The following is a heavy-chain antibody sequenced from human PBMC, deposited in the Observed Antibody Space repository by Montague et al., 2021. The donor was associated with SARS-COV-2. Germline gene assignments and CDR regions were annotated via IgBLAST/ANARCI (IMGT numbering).Heavy chain of an antibody. D-gene: IGHD3-3*01. CDR3: ARGPRHQTVAGVVPSYGMDV. CDR2: IYYSGTT. Sequence: TLSLTCTVSGASISSGSFYWSWLRQPPGKGLEWIGCIYYSGTTYHXXXLKSRLTISIDTSKNQFSLKLSSVTAADTAVYYCARGPRHQTVAGVVPSYGMDVWGQGTTVTVSS. J-gene: IGHJ6*02. CDR1: GASISSGSFY. V-gene: IGHV4-31*03.